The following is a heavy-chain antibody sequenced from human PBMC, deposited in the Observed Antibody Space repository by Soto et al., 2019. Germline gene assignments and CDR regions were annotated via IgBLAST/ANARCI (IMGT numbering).Heavy chain of an antibody. CDR3: ARGASTERYFSPSGGAWFDP. Sequence: PSETLSLTCAVYGGSFSGDYWNWIRQSPGQGLEWIGEINHSGITNYNPSLKSRATIFVDTSKKQFTLQLTSVTAADTAVYYCARGASTERYFSPSGGAWFDPWGQGTLVTVS. J-gene: IGHJ5*02. CDR1: GGSFSGDY. D-gene: IGHD3-9*01. V-gene: IGHV4-34*01. CDR2: INHSGIT.